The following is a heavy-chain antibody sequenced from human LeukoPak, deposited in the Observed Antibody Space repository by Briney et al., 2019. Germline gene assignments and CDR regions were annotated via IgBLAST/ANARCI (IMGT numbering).Heavy chain of an antibody. CDR1: GFIFTAYA. Sequence: AGGSLRLSCAASGFIFTAYALHWVRQAPGKGLEWVAVISSDGSDKYHADSVKGRFSISKDNSRKTLYLEMNNLGIEDTAVYYCVRNTGGEAHASGWFENWGQGTLVTVSS. D-gene: IGHD2-8*02. CDR3: VRNTGGEAHASGWFEN. CDR2: ISSDGSDK. V-gene: IGHV3-30*04. J-gene: IGHJ5*02.